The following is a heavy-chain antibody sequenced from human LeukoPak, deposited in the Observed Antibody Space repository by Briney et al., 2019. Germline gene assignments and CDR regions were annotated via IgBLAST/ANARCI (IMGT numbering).Heavy chain of an antibody. D-gene: IGHD3-22*01. J-gene: IGHJ4*02. CDR2: ISGSGGST. V-gene: IGHV3-23*01. CDR3: AKGGITMIVVVIQYYFDY. CDR1: GFTFSSYA. Sequence: GGSLRLYCAASGFTFSSYAMSWVRQAPGKRLERVSAISGSGGSTYYADSVKGRFTISRDNSKNTLYLQMNSLRAEDTAVYYCAKGGITMIVVVIQYYFDYWGQGTLVTVSS.